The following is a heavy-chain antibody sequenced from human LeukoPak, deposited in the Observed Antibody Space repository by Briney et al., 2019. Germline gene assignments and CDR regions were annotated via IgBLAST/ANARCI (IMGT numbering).Heavy chain of an antibody. CDR3: ARDYFHSGSSYFFGF. J-gene: IGHJ4*02. CDR1: GYTFNRYG. Sequence: GASVKVSCKASGYTFNRYGITWVRQAPGQGLEWMGWISPYNGNTNYAPKFQGRVILTTETSTNTAYMDLRSLRSDDTAVYYCARDYFHSGSSYFFGFWGQGALVTVSS. V-gene: IGHV1-18*01. CDR2: ISPYNGNT. D-gene: IGHD3-10*01.